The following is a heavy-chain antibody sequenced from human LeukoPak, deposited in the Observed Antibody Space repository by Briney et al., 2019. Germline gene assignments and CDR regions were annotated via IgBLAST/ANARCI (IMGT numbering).Heavy chain of an antibody. D-gene: IGHD2-8*02. J-gene: IGHJ3*02. CDR2: ISTTSRYI. V-gene: IGHV3-21*01. CDR3: ARMHCTGGDGCSIRMGASHI. Sequence: PGGSLRLSCAASGFTFSTYDMNWVRQAPGKGLEWVSSISTTSRYIYYADSVRGRFTISRDNARNSLYLQMNSLRAEDTALYYCARMHCTGGDGCSIRMGASHIWGQGTMVTVSS. CDR1: GFTFSTYD.